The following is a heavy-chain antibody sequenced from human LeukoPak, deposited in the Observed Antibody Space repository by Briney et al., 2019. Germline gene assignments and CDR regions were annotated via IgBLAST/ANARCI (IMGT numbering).Heavy chain of an antibody. CDR3: AKDITSSWYIASGAFDI. D-gene: IGHD6-13*01. J-gene: IGHJ3*02. V-gene: IGHV3-43*02. Sequence: GGSLRLSCAASGFTFDDYAMHWVRQAPGKGLEWVSLISGDDGSTYYADSVKGRFTISRDNSKNSLYLQMNSLRTEDTALYYCAKDITSSWYIASGAFDIWGQGTMVTVSS. CDR1: GFTFDDYA. CDR2: ISGDDGST.